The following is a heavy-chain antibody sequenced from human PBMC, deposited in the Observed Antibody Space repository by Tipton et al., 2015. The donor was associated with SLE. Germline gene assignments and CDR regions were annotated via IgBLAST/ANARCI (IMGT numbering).Heavy chain of an antibody. Sequence: TLSLTCAVYGGSFSGYYWNWIRQPQGKGLEWIGEINQSGFTNYNPSLKSRVTISVDTSKNQFSLNLSSVTAADTAVYYCASGSPSDYWGQGTLVTVSS. CDR2: INQSGFT. CDR1: GGSFSGYY. J-gene: IGHJ4*02. V-gene: IGHV4-34*01. CDR3: ASGSPSDY.